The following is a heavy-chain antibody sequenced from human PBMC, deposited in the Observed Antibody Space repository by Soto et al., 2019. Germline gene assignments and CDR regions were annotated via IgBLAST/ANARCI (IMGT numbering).Heavy chain of an antibody. CDR2: ITPMSGTT. V-gene: IGHV1-69*06. CDR3: ARGVSMAGRPGFFHH. D-gene: IGHD6-6*01. J-gene: IGHJ1*01. Sequence: SVKVSCKAPGETFRRDVISWVRQAPGQGLEWLGGITPMSGTTDYAQKFQGRVTISADKSTGTAYFELSSLTFDDTGVYYCARGVSMAGRPGFFHHWGQGSLVTVSS. CDR1: GETFRRDV.